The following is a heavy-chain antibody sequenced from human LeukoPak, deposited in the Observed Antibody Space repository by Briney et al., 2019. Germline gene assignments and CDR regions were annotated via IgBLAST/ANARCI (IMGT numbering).Heavy chain of an antibody. CDR3: ARDYGGSSPFDY. Sequence: PGGSLRLSCAASGFTFSSYEMHWVRQAPGKGLEWVSYISSSDSTIYYADSVKGRFTISRDNAKNSLYLQMNSLRAEDTAVYYCARDYGGSSPFDYWGRGTLVTVSS. V-gene: IGHV3-48*03. J-gene: IGHJ4*02. CDR2: ISSSDSTI. CDR1: GFTFSSYE. D-gene: IGHD4-23*01.